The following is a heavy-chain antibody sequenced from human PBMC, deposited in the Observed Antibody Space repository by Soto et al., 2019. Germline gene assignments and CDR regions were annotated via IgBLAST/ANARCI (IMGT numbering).Heavy chain of an antibody. CDR2: MSPGSGDT. J-gene: IGHJ5*02. D-gene: IGHD5-12*01. CDR3: ARDIMAP. Sequence: VQLVQSGAEVKKPGASVKVSCRASGYTISSYDINWVRQAPGQGLEWMGWMSPGSGDTGHAPSFQGRVAMTRNISINTAYLELTSLTPEDTGVYFCARDIMAPWGQGTLVTVSA. CDR1: GYTISSYD. V-gene: IGHV1-8*01.